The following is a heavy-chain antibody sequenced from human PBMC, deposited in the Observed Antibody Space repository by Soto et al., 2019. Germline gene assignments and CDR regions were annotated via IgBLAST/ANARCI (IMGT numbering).Heavy chain of an antibody. V-gene: IGHV3-7*01. Sequence: PGGSLRLSCAASGFTFSSYWMSWVRQAPGKGLEWVANIKQDGSEKYYVDSVKGRFTISRDNAKNSLYLQMNSLRAEDTAVYYCSVPYYDYIWGSYRSPDAFDIWGQGTMVTVSS. D-gene: IGHD3-16*02. J-gene: IGHJ3*02. CDR2: IKQDGSEK. CDR3: SVPYYDYIWGSYRSPDAFDI. CDR1: GFTFSSYW.